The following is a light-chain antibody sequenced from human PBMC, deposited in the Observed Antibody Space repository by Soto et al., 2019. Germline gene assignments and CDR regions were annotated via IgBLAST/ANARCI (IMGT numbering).Light chain of an antibody. V-gene: IGLV1-44*01. CDR3: AAWDDTLNGPL. CDR1: RSNVGRNA. CDR2: ATN. Sequence: QSVLTQPPSASGTPGQTVTISCSGSRSNVGRNAVSWYQQVPGMAPKLLVFATNKRPSGVPDRFSGSASGASASLAISGLQSEDEAGYYWAAWDDTLNGPLFGGGTKLTVL. J-gene: IGLJ2*01.